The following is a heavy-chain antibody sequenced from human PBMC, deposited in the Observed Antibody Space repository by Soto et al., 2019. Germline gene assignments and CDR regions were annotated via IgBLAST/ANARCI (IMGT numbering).Heavy chain of an antibody. V-gene: IGHV3-30-3*01. D-gene: IGHD5-18*01. Sequence: GGSLRLSCAASGFTFSSYAMHWVRQAPGKGLEWVAVISYDGSNKYYADSVKGRFTISRDNSKNTLYLQMNSLRAEDTAVYYCARECSRPKLIQLTNYYYYYGMDVWGQGTTVTVSS. CDR1: GFTFSSYA. CDR3: ARECSRPKLIQLTNYYYYYGMDV. J-gene: IGHJ6*02. CDR2: ISYDGSNK.